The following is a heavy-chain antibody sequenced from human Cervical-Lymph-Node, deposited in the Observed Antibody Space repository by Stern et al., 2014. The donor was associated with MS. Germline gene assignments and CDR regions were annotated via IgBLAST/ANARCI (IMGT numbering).Heavy chain of an antibody. CDR1: GGSISSSSYY. CDR2: IYYSGST. D-gene: IGHD3-22*01. Sequence: VQLVESGPGLVKPSETLSLTCTVSGGSISSSSYYWGWIRQPPGKGLEWIGSIYYSGSTYYNPSLKSRVTISVDTSKNQFSLKLSSVTAADTAVYYCARASGDSSGYYYEYFQHWGQGTLVTVSS. CDR3: ARASGDSSGYYYEYFQH. J-gene: IGHJ1*01. V-gene: IGHV4-39*01.